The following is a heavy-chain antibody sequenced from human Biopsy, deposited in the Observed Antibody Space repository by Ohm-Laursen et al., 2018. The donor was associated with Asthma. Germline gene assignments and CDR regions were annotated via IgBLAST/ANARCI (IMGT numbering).Heavy chain of an antibody. Sequence: SVKVSCKAPGGTFSNFAISWVRQAPGQGLEWLGGIMTVFGTTNYAQKFQGRVTITADESTSTAYMEVTSLRFEDTAIYYCARCKDGYSSGWSLLVKKIYYSGMDVWGQGTAVIVSS. V-gene: IGHV1-69*01. D-gene: IGHD6-19*01. CDR3: ARCKDGYSSGWSLLVKKIYYSGMDV. CDR2: IMTVFGTT. CDR1: GGTFSNFA. J-gene: IGHJ6*02.